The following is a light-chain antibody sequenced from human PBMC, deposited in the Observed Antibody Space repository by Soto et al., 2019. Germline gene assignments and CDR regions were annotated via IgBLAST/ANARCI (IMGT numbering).Light chain of an antibody. CDR3: QQDASSSWT. CDR1: PRVSSSS. CDR2: GTS. Sequence: VLRQPLAIPTKYPGERATLSCRASPRVSSSSLAWYQQKPGQAPRLLIYGTSSRATAIPDRFSGSGSGTDFTLTISRLESEDVAVYYCQQDASSSWTFGRGTKV. V-gene: IGKV3-20*01. J-gene: IGKJ1*01.